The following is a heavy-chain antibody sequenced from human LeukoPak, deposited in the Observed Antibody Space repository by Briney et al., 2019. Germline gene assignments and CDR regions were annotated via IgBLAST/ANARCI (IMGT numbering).Heavy chain of an antibody. V-gene: IGHV5-51*01. CDR2: IYPGDSDT. D-gene: IGHD2-2*01. CDR3: ARGGNLLPQDVVVPAPLDP. Sequence: GESLKISCKGSGYSFTSYWIGWVRQMPGKGLDWMGIIYPGDSDTRYSPSFQGQVTISADKSISTAYLQWSSLKASDTAMYYCARGGNLLPQDVVVPAPLDPWGQGTLVTVSS. J-gene: IGHJ5*02. CDR1: GYSFTSYW.